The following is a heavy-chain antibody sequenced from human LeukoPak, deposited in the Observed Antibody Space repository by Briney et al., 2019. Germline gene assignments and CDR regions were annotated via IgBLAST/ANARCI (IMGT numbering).Heavy chain of an antibody. CDR2: ITSSSSYT. CDR1: GITFSNYN. Sequence: GSLRLSCAAPGITFSNYNMNWVRQAPGKGLEWISSITSSSSYTFYADSVKGRFTISRDNAKNSLYLQMNSLRVEDTAIYYCARDPYNGAYSEGYYYYYMDVWGKGTTVTVSS. D-gene: IGHD1-1*01. J-gene: IGHJ6*03. CDR3: ARDPYNGAYSEGYYYYYMDV. V-gene: IGHV3-21*01.